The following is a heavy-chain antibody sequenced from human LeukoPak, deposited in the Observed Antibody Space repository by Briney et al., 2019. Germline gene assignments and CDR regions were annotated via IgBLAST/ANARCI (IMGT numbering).Heavy chain of an antibody. D-gene: IGHD2-21*02. V-gene: IGHV5-51*01. Sequence: GESLNIPCKGSGYSFTSYWIGWVRQMPGKGLEWMGIIYPGDSDTRYSPSFQGQVTNSAVKSIITAYLHWSSLKASDTDIYYCARGGGDPYCGGDCHDAFDIWGQGTMVTVSS. J-gene: IGHJ3*02. CDR2: IYPGDSDT. CDR1: GYSFTSYW. CDR3: ARGGGDPYCGGDCHDAFDI.